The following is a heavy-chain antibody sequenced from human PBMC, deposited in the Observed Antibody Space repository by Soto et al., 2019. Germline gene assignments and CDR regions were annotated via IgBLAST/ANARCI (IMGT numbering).Heavy chain of an antibody. Sequence: QVQLVQSGGEVKKPGASVKVSCKASGYTFTSYGISWVRQAPGQRPEWMGWISAYNGNTNYAQKLQGRVTMTTDTSTSTAYMELRNLRSDDTAMYYCARNKTTIWPDYWGQGTLVTVSS. J-gene: IGHJ4*02. CDR1: GYTFTSYG. CDR2: ISAYNGNT. CDR3: ARNKTTIWPDY. V-gene: IGHV1-18*01.